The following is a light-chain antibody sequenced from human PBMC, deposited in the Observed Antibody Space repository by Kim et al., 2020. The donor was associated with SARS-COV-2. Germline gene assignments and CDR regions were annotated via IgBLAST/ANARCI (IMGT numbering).Light chain of an antibody. CDR1: QSVSSSY. CDR3: QQYGSSPFT. V-gene: IGKV3-20*01. CDR2: GAS. J-gene: IGKJ3*01. Sequence: SPGERAALSCRASQSVSSSYLAWYQQKPGQAPRLLIYGASSRATGIPDRFSGSGSGTDFTLTISRLEPEDCAVYYCQQYGSSPFTFGPGTKVDIK.